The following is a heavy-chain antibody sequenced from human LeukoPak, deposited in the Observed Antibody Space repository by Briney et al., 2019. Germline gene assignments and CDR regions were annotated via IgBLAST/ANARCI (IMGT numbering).Heavy chain of an antibody. V-gene: IGHV3-23*01. D-gene: IGHD5-24*01. CDR1: GFTFSSYA. CDR3: APQMATMRTPFDY. J-gene: IGHJ4*02. Sequence: PGGSLRLSCAASGFTFSSYAMSWVRQAPGKGLEWVSSISGNSGSTYYADSVKGRFTISRDNSKNTVYLQMNSLRAEDTAVYYCAPQMATMRTPFDYWGQGTLVTVSS. CDR2: ISGNSGST.